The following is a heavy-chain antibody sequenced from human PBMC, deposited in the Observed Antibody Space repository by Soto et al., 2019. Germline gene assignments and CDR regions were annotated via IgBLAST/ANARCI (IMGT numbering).Heavy chain of an antibody. CDR3: ARVRSWIFGVVIPPEMDV. CDR2: IIPILGIA. Sequence: GGSVKVSCKASGGTFSSHTISWVRQAPGQGLEWMGRIIPILGIANYAQKFQGRVTITADKSTSTAYMELSSLRSEDTAVYYCARVRSWIFGVVIPPEMDVWGKGTTVTVSS. D-gene: IGHD3-3*01. J-gene: IGHJ6*04. V-gene: IGHV1-69*02. CDR1: GGTFSSHT.